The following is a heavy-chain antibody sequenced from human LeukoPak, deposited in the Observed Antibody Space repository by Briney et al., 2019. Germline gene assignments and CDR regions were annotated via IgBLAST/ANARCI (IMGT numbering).Heavy chain of an antibody. CDR1: GGSLSNYY. D-gene: IGHD6-6*01. V-gene: IGHV4-4*07. Sequence: SETLSLTCTVSGGSLSNYYWSWIRQPAGKGLEWIGRVYTSGSTNYNPSLKSRVTMSVDTSKNQFSLKLSSVTAADTAVYYCARSEPQLVWYFDLWGRGTLVTVSS. CDR2: VYTSGST. CDR3: ARSEPQLVWYFDL. J-gene: IGHJ2*01.